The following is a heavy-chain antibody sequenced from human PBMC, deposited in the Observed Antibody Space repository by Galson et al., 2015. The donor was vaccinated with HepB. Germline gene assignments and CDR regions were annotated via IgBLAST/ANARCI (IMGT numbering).Heavy chain of an antibody. CDR3: AREPWELRHFDY. V-gene: IGHV4-4*07. J-gene: IGHJ4*02. CDR1: GGSISSYY. CDR2: IYTSGST. Sequence: ETLSLTCTVSGGSISSYYWSWIRQPAGKGLEWIGRIYTSGSTNYNPSLKSRVTMSVDTSKNQFSLKLSSVTAADTVVYYCAREPWELRHFDYWGQGTLVTVSS. D-gene: IGHD1-26*01.